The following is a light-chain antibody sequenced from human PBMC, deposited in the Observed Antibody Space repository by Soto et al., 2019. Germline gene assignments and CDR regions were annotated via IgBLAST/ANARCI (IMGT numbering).Light chain of an antibody. J-gene: IGKJ5*01. Sequence: EIVLTQSPATLSSFPGDRVTLSCRASQYINTRLAWYQHRPGQAPRLLIYQTSLRAAGIPARFSASGSGTDFTLTIRDVQPEDFAVYYCQQRSNWPPVITFRQGTRLEIK. V-gene: IGKV3-11*01. CDR2: QTS. CDR1: QYINTR. CDR3: QQRSNWPPVIT.